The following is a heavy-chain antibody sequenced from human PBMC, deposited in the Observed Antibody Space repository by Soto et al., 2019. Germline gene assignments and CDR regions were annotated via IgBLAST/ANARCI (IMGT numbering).Heavy chain of an antibody. CDR1: GYTFTSYG. CDR2: ISAYNGNT. J-gene: IGHJ6*03. CDR3: ARGGRSDIVLMVYAKYYYYYMDV. V-gene: IGHV1-18*01. D-gene: IGHD2-8*01. Sequence: ASVKVSCKASGYTFTSYGISWVRQAPGQGLEWMGWISAYNGNTNYAQKLQGRVTMTTDTSTSTAYMELRSLRSDDTAVYYCARGGRSDIVLMVYAKYYYYYMDVWGKGTTVTVSS.